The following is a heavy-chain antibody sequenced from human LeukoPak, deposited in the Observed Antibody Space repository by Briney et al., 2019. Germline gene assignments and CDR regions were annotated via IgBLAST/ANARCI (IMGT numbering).Heavy chain of an antibody. CDR3: ARDQEGFDY. CDR1: GYTFTGHY. J-gene: IGHJ4*02. Sequence: ASVKVSCTAFGYTFTGHYIHWVRQAPGQGLEWMGMIYPRDGSTSYAQKFQGRVTVTRDTSTSTVHMELSGLRSEDTAVYYCARDQEGFDYWGQGTLVTVSS. CDR2: IYPRDGST. V-gene: IGHV1-46*01.